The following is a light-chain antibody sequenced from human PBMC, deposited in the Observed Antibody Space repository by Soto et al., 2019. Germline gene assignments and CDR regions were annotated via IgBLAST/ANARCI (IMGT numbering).Light chain of an antibody. CDR1: QSISTN. J-gene: IGKJ5*01. V-gene: IGKV3-15*01. Sequence: EIVMTQSPATLSVSPGDGATLSCRASQSISTNLAWYQQKPGQAPRLLIYGASTRAAGIPARFRGSRSGTEFTLTISSLLSEDFAVYHCQQYDNWPPITFGQGTRLEI. CDR3: QQYDNWPPIT. CDR2: GAS.